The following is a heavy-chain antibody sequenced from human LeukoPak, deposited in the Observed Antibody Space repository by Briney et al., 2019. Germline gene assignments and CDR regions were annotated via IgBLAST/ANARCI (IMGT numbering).Heavy chain of an antibody. J-gene: IGHJ4*02. Sequence: SETLSLTCTVSGGSIRNYYWNWIRQPAGKGLEWVGRIQTSGNTNYSPSLKSRITISVDRSKNQVSLKLSSVTAADTAVYYCASDRGSGWFDYWGREPWSPSPQ. CDR2: IQTSGNT. CDR1: GGSIRNYY. CDR3: ASDRGSGWFDY. V-gene: IGHV4-4*07. D-gene: IGHD6-19*01.